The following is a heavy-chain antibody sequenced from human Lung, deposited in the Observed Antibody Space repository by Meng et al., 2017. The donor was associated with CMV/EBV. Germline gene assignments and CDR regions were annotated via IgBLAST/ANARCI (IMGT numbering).Heavy chain of an antibody. J-gene: IGHJ5*02. CDR1: GGSVSSGGYY. Sequence: TLSLXCTVYGGSVSSGGYYWSWFRQHPGKGLEWLGYMFYSENTYYNPSLKSRLTISVDTSKNQFSLKMTSVTAADTATYYCARGLYKRELPTIWFDPWXQGTRVTVSS. CDR3: ARGLYKRELPTIWFDP. V-gene: IGHV4-31*03. D-gene: IGHD2-15*01. CDR2: MFYSENT.